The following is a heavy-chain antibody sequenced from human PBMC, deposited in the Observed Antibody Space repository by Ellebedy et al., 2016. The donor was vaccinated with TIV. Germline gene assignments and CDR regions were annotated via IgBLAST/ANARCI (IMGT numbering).Heavy chain of an antibody. D-gene: IGHD2/OR15-2a*01. CDR1: GGSFSGYY. CDR3: ARSRYFGSEYY. V-gene: IGHV4-34*01. J-gene: IGHJ4*02. CDR2: INHSGST. Sequence: MPGGSLRLSCTVYGGSFSGYYWTWIRQSPGKGLEWIGAINHSGSTNYNPSLESRVTVSVDTSGNQFSLRLTAVTAADTAVYYCARSRYFGSEYYWGQGTLVTVSS.